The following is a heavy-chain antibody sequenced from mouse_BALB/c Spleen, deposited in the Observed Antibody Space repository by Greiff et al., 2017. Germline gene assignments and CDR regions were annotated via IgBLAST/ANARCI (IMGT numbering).Heavy chain of an antibody. D-gene: IGHD2-3*01. J-gene: IGHJ4*01. V-gene: IGHV1-5*01. CDR1: GYTFTSYW. CDR2: IYPGNSDT. CDR3: TEVYDGYRYAMDY. Sequence: EVQLVESGTVLARPGASVKMSCKASGYTFTSYWMHWVKQRPGQGLEWIGAIYPGNSDTSYNQKFKGKANLTAVTSTSTAYMELSSLTNEDSAVYYCTEVYDGYRYAMDYWGQGTSVTVSS.